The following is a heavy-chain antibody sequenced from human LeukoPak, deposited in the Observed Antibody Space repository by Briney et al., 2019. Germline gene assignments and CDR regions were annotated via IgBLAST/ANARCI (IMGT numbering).Heavy chain of an antibody. V-gene: IGHV3-9*01. CDR2: ITWNRDNI. CDR1: GFTFDDYA. J-gene: IGHJ6*02. CDR3: AKDLSSAITSALVLDV. Sequence: GGSLRLSCAASGFTFDDYAMHWVRQAPGKGLEWVSGITWNRDNIGYGDPVKGRFTISRDNVKNVLYLQMTSLRPEDTALYYCAKDLSSAITSALVLDVWGQGTTVIVSS. D-gene: IGHD3-22*01.